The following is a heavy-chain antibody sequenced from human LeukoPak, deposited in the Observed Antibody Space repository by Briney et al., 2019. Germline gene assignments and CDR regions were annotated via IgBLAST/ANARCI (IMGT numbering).Heavy chain of an antibody. CDR2: IIPIFGTA. CDR3: ARDRGYSSGWYNDALDI. D-gene: IGHD6-19*01. CDR1: GGTFSSYA. Sequence: ASVKVSCKASGGTFSSYAISWVRQAPGQGLEWMGGIIPIFGTANHAQKFHGRVTITADESTSTAYMELSSLRSEDTAVYYCARDRGYSSGWYNDALDIWGQGTMVTVSS. J-gene: IGHJ3*02. V-gene: IGHV1-69*13.